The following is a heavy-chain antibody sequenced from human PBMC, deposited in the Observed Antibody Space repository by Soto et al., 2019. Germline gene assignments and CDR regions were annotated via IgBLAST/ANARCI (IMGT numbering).Heavy chain of an antibody. CDR3: ASLDSSGYFWVSPLDY. J-gene: IGHJ4*02. CDR2: IYYSGST. Sequence: LETLSLTCTVSGGSISSSSYYWGWIRQPPGKGLEWIGSIYYSGSTYYNPSLKSRVTISVDTSKNQFSLKLSSVTAADTAVYYCASLDSSGYFWVSPLDYWGQGTLVTVSS. D-gene: IGHD3-22*01. V-gene: IGHV4-39*01. CDR1: GGSISSSSYY.